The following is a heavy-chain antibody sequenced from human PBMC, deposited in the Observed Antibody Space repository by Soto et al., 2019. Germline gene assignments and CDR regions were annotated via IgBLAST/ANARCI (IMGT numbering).Heavy chain of an antibody. CDR3: AMDLSWGSKWYYDRDV. CDR2: ISSSSSVI. CDR1: GFILSDCA. D-gene: IGHD3-16*01. V-gene: IGHV3-48*01. J-gene: IGHJ6*03. Sequence: EVQLVESGGGLVQPGGSLRLSCATSGFILSDCAMNWVRQAPGKGLEWVSYISSSSSVIDYADSVKGRFTVSRDNARNSRYLQTNSLRAEYTAVYYCAMDLSWGSKWYYDRDVWGKGTTVTVSS.